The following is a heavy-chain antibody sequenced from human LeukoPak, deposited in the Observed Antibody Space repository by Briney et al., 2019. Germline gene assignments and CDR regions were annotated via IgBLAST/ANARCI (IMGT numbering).Heavy chain of an antibody. CDR1: GGSICSSNYD. CDR3: ATHLGSCGGDFYWNLYFQQ. D-gene: IGHD2-21*02. J-gene: IGHJ1*01. Sequence: SETLSLTLTVSGGSICSSNYDWGWIRQPPGKGLEWIGSISYGGNSHYNPSLKSRVTMSVDTPKIQFSLRLSSVTAADTALYYWATHLGSCGGDFYWNLYFQQWGQGTLVTVSS. V-gene: IGHV4-39*01. CDR2: ISYGGNS.